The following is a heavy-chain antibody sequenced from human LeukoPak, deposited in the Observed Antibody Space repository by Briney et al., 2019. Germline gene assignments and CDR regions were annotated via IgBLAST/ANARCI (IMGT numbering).Heavy chain of an antibody. J-gene: IGHJ4*02. Sequence: PSQTLSLTCAVSGGSISSGGYSWSWIRQPPGKGLEWIGYIYHSGSTNYNPSLKSRVTISVDTSKNQFSLKLRSVTAADTAVYYCARDASGSYDYWGQGTLVTVSS. CDR2: IYHSGST. CDR3: ARDASGSYDY. D-gene: IGHD1-26*01. V-gene: IGHV4-30-2*01. CDR1: GGSISSGGYS.